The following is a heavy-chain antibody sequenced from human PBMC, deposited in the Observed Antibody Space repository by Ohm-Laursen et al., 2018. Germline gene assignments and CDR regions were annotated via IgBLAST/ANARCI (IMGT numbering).Heavy chain of an antibody. CDR1: GLTFSTDW. D-gene: IGHD3-10*01. CDR3: ARVEARMVRGIIPRYYYYGMDV. J-gene: IGHJ6*02. CDR2: IKQDGSEK. V-gene: IGHV3-7*01. Sequence: SLRLSCSASGLTFSTDWMKWVRQAPGKGLEWVANIKQDGSEKYYVDSVKGRFTISRDNAKNSLYLQMSNLRAEDTAVYYCARVEARMVRGIIPRYYYYGMDVWGQGTTVAVSS.